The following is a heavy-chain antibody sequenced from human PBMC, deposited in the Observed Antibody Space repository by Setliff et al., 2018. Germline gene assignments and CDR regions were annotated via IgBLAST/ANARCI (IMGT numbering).Heavy chain of an antibody. CDR3: TKSIAARRGGRTYYYYYMDV. CDR1: GFTFRSFW. V-gene: IGHV3-7*01. Sequence: GGSLRLSCAASGFTFRSFWMGWVRQAPGKGLGYVANLNQEGSAKYYVDSVKGRFTISRDNAKNSLCLQINSLRAEDTAVYYCTKSIAARRGGRTYYYYYMDVWGKGTTETVSS. CDR2: LNQEGSAK. D-gene: IGHD6-6*01. J-gene: IGHJ6*03.